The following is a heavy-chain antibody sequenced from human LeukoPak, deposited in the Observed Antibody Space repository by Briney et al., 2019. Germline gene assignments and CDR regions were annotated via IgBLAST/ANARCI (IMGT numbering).Heavy chain of an antibody. V-gene: IGHV3-23*01. D-gene: IGHD3-16*01. J-gene: IGHJ3*02. CDR2: ISGSGGST. Sequence: PGGSLRLSCAASGFTFSSYAMSWVRQAPGKGLEWVSAISGSGGSTSYVDSVKGRFTISRDSSKNTLYLQMNSLRAEDTAVYYCAKDLTSGATRLAAMGTHAFDIWGQGTMVTVSS. CDR1: GFTFSSYA. CDR3: AKDLTSGATRLAAMGTHAFDI.